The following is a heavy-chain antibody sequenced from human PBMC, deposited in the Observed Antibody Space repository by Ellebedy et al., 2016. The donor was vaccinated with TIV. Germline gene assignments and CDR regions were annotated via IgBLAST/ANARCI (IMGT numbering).Heavy chain of an antibody. CDR1: GFTFTDYD. D-gene: IGHD3-16*01. CDR3: ARDYWGSYDY. J-gene: IGHJ4*02. Sequence: GGSLRLXXTASGFTFTDYDIDWVRQAPGKGLEWVGCGERIRGTFTTIYAASVRGRFTISRTDSKNSLYLQMNSLTTEDTAIYYCARDYWGSYDYWGQGTLVTVSS. CDR2: GERIRGTFTT. V-gene: IGHV3-72*01.